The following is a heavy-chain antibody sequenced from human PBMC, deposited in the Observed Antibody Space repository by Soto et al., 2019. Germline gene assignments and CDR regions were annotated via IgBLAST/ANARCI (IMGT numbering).Heavy chain of an antibody. CDR3: VKDHRWGGYTTSYDFDD. Sequence: EVQLVESGGGLVQPGRSLRLSCVASGFTFDDYAMHWVRQAPGKGLEWVSGITWNSGSIDYADSVKGRFTISRDSAKKSLYMQMNRLRVEDTALYYCVKDHRWGGYTTSYDFDDWGQGTLVTVSS. D-gene: IGHD6-6*01. CDR1: GFTFDDYA. V-gene: IGHV3-9*01. J-gene: IGHJ4*02. CDR2: ITWNSGSI.